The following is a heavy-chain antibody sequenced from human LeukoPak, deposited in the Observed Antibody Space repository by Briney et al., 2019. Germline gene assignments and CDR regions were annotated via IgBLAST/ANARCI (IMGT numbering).Heavy chain of an antibody. CDR2: IRYDGSNK. D-gene: IGHD4-17*01. CDR3: AKDGPNYGDFSYHFDY. J-gene: IGHJ4*02. Sequence: PAGGSLRLSCAASGFTFSSYGMHWVRQAPGKGLEWVAFIRYDGSNKYYADSVKGRFTISRDNSKNTLYLQMNSLRAEDTAVYYCAKDGPNYGDFSYHFDYWGQGTLVTVSS. V-gene: IGHV3-30*02. CDR1: GFTFSSYG.